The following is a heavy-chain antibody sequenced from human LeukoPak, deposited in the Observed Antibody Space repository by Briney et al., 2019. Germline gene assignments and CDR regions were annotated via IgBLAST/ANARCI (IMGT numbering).Heavy chain of an antibody. CDR2: INHSGST. D-gene: IGHD6-19*01. J-gene: IGHJ6*03. CDR1: GGSLSDYY. Sequence: WETLSLTRAVYGGSLSDYYWSWIRQPPGKGLEWIGEINHSGSTNYNPSLKSRVTISVDTSKNQFSLKLSSVTAADTAVYYCARGRKVPIAVAGNYYYYYYMDVWGKGTTVTVSS. CDR3: ARGRKVPIAVAGNYYYYYYMDV. V-gene: IGHV4-34*01.